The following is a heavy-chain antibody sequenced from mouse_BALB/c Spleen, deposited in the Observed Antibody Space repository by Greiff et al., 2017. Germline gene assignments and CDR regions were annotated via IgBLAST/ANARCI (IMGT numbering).Heavy chain of an antibody. CDR3: ARDDGYELAWFAY. V-gene: IGHV7-1*02. CDR1: GFTFSDFY. J-gene: IGHJ3*01. CDR2: SRNKANDYTT. D-gene: IGHD2-2*01. Sequence: EVNVVESGGGLVQPGGSLRLSCATSGFTFSDFYMEWVRQPPGKRLEWIAASRNKANDYTTEYSASVKGRFIVSRDTSQSILYLQMNALRAEDTAIYYCARDDGYELAWFAYWGQGTLVTVSA.